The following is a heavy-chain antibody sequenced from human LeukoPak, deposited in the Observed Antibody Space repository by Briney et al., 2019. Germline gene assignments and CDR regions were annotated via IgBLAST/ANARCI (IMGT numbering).Heavy chain of an antibody. CDR1: GGSFSGYY. CDR2: INHSGST. V-gene: IGHV4-34*01. CDR3: SGGYPYYYYGMDV. J-gene: IGHJ6*02. Sequence: SETLSLTCAVYGGSFSGYYWSWIRQPPGKGLEWIGEINHSGSTNYNPSLTSRVTISVDTSKNQFSLKLSSVTAADTAVYYCSGGYPYYYYGMDVWGQGTTVTVSS.